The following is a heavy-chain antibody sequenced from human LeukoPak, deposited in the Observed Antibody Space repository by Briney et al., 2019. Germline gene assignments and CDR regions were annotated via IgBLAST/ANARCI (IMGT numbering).Heavy chain of an antibody. CDR2: IYYSGSA. V-gene: IGHV4-31*03. CDR1: GGSISSGDYY. CDR3: ARASKEGTTVTRFDN. D-gene: IGHD4-17*01. Sequence: SETLSLTCTVSGGSISSGDYYWTWIRQHPGRALEWIGYIYYSGSAYYNPSLKSRVTMSVDTSKNQFSLELTSVTAADTAVYYCARASKEGTTVTRFDNWGQGTLVTVSS. J-gene: IGHJ4*02.